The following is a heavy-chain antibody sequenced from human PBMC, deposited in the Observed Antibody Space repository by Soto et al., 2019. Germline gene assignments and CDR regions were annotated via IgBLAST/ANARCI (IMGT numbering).Heavy chain of an antibody. Sequence: QVQLVQSGAEVKKPGASVKVSCKASGYTFTSYYMHWVRQAPGQGLEWMGIINPSGGSTSYAQKLQGRVTMTRDTSTSTVYMELSSLRSEDTAVYYCARDHPTGRGYYGMDVWGQGTTVTVSS. D-gene: IGHD3-10*01. CDR1: GYTFTSYY. J-gene: IGHJ6*02. CDR2: INPSGGST. CDR3: ARDHPTGRGYYGMDV. V-gene: IGHV1-46*04.